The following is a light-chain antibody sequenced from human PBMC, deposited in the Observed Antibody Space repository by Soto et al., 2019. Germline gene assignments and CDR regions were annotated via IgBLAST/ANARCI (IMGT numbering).Light chain of an antibody. CDR3: SSYTHSSTLYG. CDR2: EVS. J-gene: IGLJ1*01. CDR1: SSDVGSYNY. V-gene: IGLV2-14*01. Sequence: QSALTQPASVSGSPGQSITISCTGTSSDVGSYNYVSWYQQHPGKAPKLMIFEVSHRPSGVSDRFSGSKSGNTASLTISGLQAEDEADDSCSSYTHSSTLYGFGTGTKVTV.